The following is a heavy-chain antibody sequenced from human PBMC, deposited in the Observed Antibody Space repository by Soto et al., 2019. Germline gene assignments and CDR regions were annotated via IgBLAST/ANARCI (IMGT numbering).Heavy chain of an antibody. CDR1: GFTFSSYS. J-gene: IGHJ6*02. CDR2: ISSSSSYI. Sequence: GGSLRLSCAASGFTFSSYSMNWVRQAPGKGLEWVSSISSSSSYIYYADSVKGRFTISRDNAKNSLYLQMNSLRAEDTAVYYCARWGSTSSRYYYGMDVWGQGTTVTVSS. V-gene: IGHV3-21*01. D-gene: IGHD2-2*01. CDR3: ARWGSTSSRYYYGMDV.